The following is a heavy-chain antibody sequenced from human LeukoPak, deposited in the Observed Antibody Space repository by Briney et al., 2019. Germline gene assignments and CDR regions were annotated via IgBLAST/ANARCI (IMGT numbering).Heavy chain of an antibody. D-gene: IGHD6-19*01. CDR1: GFAFSNYA. V-gene: IGHV3-23*01. Sequence: GGSLRLSCAASGFAFSNYAMNWVRQAPGKGLEWVSAISGSGGSTYYADSVKGRFTISRDNSKNTLYLQMNSLRAEDTAVYYCARSLRPFIAVARLDYWGQGTLVTVSS. J-gene: IGHJ4*02. CDR2: ISGSGGST. CDR3: ARSLRPFIAVARLDY.